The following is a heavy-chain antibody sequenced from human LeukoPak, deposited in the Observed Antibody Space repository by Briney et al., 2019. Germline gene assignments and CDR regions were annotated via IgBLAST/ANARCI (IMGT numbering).Heavy chain of an antibody. V-gene: IGHV3-53*01. CDR3: ARDFAHCSSTSCPFDY. CDR2: TYTGGNS. CDR1: GFTVSSIH. J-gene: IGHJ4*02. Sequence: PGGSLRLSCAASGFTVSSIHMVWVRQAPGKGLEWVSVTYTGGNSYYADSVKGRFIISRDISKNTLYLQMNSLRAEDTAVYYCARDFAHCSSTSCPFDYWGQGTLVTVSS. D-gene: IGHD2-2*01.